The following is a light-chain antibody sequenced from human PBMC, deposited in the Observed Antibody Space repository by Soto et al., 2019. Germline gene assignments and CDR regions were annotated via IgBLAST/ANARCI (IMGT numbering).Light chain of an antibody. V-gene: IGKV1-6*02. CDR3: LQDHDYPWT. CDR2: AAS. CDR1: QDIGND. J-gene: IGKJ1*01. Sequence: IQMTQSPSSLSVSVTNRVTITCRASQDIGNDLGWYQQRPGEATELLLYAASTLRSGVPSRFSGSGSGTQFTLTINNLQPEDSATYFCLQDHDYPWTFGHGTKLEV.